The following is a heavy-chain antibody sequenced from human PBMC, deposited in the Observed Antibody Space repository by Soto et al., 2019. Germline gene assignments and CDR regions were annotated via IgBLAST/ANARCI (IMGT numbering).Heavy chain of an antibody. D-gene: IGHD1-26*01. Sequence: SYTLSLTCTVSGGSISSGGYYWSWIRQHPGKGLEWIGYIYYSGSTYYNPSLKSRVTISVDTSKNQFSLKLSSVTAADTAVYYCARDLIVGAKINWFDPWGQGTLVTVSS. CDR2: IYYSGST. V-gene: IGHV4-31*03. CDR1: GGSISSGGYY. J-gene: IGHJ5*02. CDR3: ARDLIVGAKINWFDP.